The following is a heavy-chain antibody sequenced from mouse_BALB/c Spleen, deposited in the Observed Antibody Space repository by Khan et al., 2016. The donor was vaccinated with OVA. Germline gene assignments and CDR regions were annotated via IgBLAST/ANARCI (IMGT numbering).Heavy chain of an antibody. CDR2: INTSTGEP. Sequence: QIQLVQSGPELKKPGETVKISCKASGYTFTNFGMNWVKQAPGKALKWMGWINTSTGEPTYADDFKGRFAFSLETSASTAYLQINHLKNEDMATYFCTRGLNSYGSCFAYWGQGTLVTVSA. D-gene: IGHD1-1*01. CDR3: TRGLNSYGSCFAY. J-gene: IGHJ3*01. V-gene: IGHV9-1*02. CDR1: GYTFTNFG.